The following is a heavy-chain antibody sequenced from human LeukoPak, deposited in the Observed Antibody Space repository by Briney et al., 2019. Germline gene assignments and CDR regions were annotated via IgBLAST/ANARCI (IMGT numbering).Heavy chain of an antibody. Sequence: ASVKVSFKASGYTFIDYYMHWVRQAPGQGLERIGWISPNSGGTKYVQKFQGRVTMTRDTSITTVYMELSGLSFDDTAVYYCARGGGRYSVDYWGQGTLVSVSS. CDR1: GYTFIDYY. CDR2: ISPNSGGT. J-gene: IGHJ4*02. CDR3: ARGGGRYSVDY. D-gene: IGHD1-26*01. V-gene: IGHV1-2*02.